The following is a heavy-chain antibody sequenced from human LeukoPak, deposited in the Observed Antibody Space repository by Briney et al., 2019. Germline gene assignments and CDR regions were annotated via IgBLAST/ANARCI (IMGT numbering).Heavy chain of an antibody. Sequence: SETLSLTCRVSGVSISSGSNYWGWIRQPPGKTLEWIGSIYYSGSTYHNPSLKSRVTISVDTSKNQFSLRLSSVTAADTAVYYCARLPTVTFFDYWGQGTLVTVSS. J-gene: IGHJ4*02. CDR2: IYYSGST. CDR1: GVSISSGSNY. D-gene: IGHD4-17*01. CDR3: ARLPTVTFFDY. V-gene: IGHV4-39*01.